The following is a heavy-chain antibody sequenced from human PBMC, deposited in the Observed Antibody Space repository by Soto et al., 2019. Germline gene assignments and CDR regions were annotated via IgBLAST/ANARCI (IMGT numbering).Heavy chain of an antibody. CDR2: IYPGDSDT. V-gene: IGHV5-51*01. CDR1: GYTFTNYG. Sequence: GESLKISCKGSGYTFTNYGIGWVRQMPGKGLEWMGIIYPGDSDTKYNPSFQGQVTISADKSITTTYLRWTSLKASDTALFYCAASIFYYGMDVWGQGTTVTVSS. J-gene: IGHJ6*02. CDR3: AASIFYYGMDV.